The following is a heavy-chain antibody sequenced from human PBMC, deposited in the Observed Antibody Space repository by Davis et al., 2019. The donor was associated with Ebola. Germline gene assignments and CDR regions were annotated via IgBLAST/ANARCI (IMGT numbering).Heavy chain of an antibody. CDR3: AKGTTVTTIANWFDP. CDR1: GYTFTSYG. V-gene: IGHV3-30*18. J-gene: IGHJ5*02. D-gene: IGHD4-11*01. CDR2: ISYDGSNK. Sequence: SCKASGYTFTSYGMHWVRQAPGKGLEWVAVISYDGSNKYYADSVKGRFTISRDNSKNTLYLQMNSLRAEDTAVYYCAKGTTVTTIANWFDPWGQGTLVTVSS.